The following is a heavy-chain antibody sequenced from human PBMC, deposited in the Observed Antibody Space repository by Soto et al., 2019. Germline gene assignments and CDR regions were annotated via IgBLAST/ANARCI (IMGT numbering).Heavy chain of an antibody. CDR3: ARDGGFGSRGYYGMAV. D-gene: IGHD3-10*01. CDR2: IYYYGGT. J-gene: IGHJ6*02. Sequence: QVQLQESGPGLVKPSETLSLTCTVSAGSIGHYYWTWIRQPPGKGLEWIGHIYYYGGTDYSPSLKSRVTISPDTSTHQFSRRLTSVTAADTAVYYCARDGGFGSRGYYGMAVGGQGTTVTVSS. V-gene: IGHV4-59*01. CDR1: AGSIGHYY.